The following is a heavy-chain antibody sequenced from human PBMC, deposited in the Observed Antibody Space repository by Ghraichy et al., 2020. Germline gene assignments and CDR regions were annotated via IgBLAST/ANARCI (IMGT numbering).Heavy chain of an antibody. CDR2: IKPDEGEK. V-gene: IGHV3-7*03. Sequence: GGSLRLSCEASGFTFSTYWMSWVRQAPGKGLEWVANIKPDEGEKYYVDSVKGRFTVSRDNAKNSLYLQMNSLRVEDTAVYYCVRGLYVSSGTFDYWGQGTLVTVSS. CDR1: GFTFSTYW. J-gene: IGHJ4*02. D-gene: IGHD3-22*01. CDR3: VRGLYVSSGTFDY.